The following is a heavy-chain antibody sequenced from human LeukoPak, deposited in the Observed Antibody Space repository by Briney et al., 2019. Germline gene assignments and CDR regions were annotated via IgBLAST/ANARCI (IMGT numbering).Heavy chain of an antibody. J-gene: IGHJ5*02. CDR3: ARSDIMAWFDP. Sequence: GGSLRLSCAASGFTFSDYYMSWIRQAPGKGLEWVSYISSSGSTIYYADSMKGRFTISRDNAKNSLYLQMNSLRAEDTAVYYCARSDIMAWFDPWGQGTLVTVSS. D-gene: IGHD2-15*01. CDR2: ISSSGSTI. V-gene: IGHV3-11*01. CDR1: GFTFSDYY.